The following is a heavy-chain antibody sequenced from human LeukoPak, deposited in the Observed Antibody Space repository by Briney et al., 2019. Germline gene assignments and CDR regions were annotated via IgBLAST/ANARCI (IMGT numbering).Heavy chain of an antibody. Sequence: GGSLRLSCAASGFTFSRYSMNWVRQAPGKGLEWVSSISSSSSYIYYADSVKGRFTISRDNAKNSLYLQMNSLRAEDTAVYYCARLAVAGPFDYWGPRTLVTVSS. D-gene: IGHD6-19*01. V-gene: IGHV3-21*01. CDR3: ARLAVAGPFDY. J-gene: IGHJ4*02. CDR1: GFTFSRYS. CDR2: ISSSSSYI.